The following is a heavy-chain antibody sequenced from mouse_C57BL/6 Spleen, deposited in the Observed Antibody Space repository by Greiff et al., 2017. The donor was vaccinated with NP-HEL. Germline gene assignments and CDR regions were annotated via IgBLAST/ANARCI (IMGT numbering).Heavy chain of an antibody. D-gene: IGHD1-1*01. CDR3: ARTGYYGSSSFAY. CDR2: IYPGSGST. V-gene: IGHV1-55*01. J-gene: IGHJ3*01. CDR1: GYTFTSYW. Sequence: QVQLKQPGAELVKPRASVKMSCKASGYTFTSYWITWVKQRPGQGLEWIGDIYPGSGSTNYNEKFKSKATLTVDTSSSTAYMQLSSLTSEDSAVYYCARTGYYGSSSFAYWGQGTLDTVSA.